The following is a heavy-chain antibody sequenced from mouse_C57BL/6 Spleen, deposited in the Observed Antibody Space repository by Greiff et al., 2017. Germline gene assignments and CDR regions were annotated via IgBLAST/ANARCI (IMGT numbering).Heavy chain of an antibody. CDR2: INPNNGGT. D-gene: IGHD1-1*01. CDR1: GYTFTDYN. CDR3: ARHFYYYGSSFAY. Sequence: VQLQQSGPELVKPGASVKIPCKASGYTFTDYNMDWVKQSHGKSLEWIGDINPNNGGTIYNQKFKGKATLTVDKSSSTAYMELRSLTSEDTAVYYCARHFYYYGSSFAYWGQGTLVTVSA. V-gene: IGHV1-18*01. J-gene: IGHJ3*01.